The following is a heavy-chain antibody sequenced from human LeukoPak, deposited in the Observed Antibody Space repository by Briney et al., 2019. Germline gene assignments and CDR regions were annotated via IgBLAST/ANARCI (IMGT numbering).Heavy chain of an antibody. CDR3: AKAERYCGGDCYSY. CDR1: GFTFSSYG. J-gene: IGHJ4*02. Sequence: GGSLRLSRAASGFTFSSYGMHWVRQAPGKGLEWVAFIRYDGSNKYYADSVKGRFTISRDNSKNTLYLQMNSLRAEDTAVYYCAKAERYCGGDCYSYWGQGTLVTVSS. CDR2: IRYDGSNK. V-gene: IGHV3-30*02. D-gene: IGHD2-21*01.